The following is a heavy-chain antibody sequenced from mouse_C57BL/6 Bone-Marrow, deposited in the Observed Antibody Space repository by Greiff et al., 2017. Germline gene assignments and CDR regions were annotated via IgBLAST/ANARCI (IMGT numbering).Heavy chain of an antibody. CDR1: GFNIKDYY. Sequence: EVQLQQSGAELVRPGASVKLSCTASGFNIKDYYMHWVKQRPEQGLEWIGRIDPEDGDTEYAPKFQGKATMTADTSSNTAYLQLSSLTSEDTAVYYCTTGDYYCSSKYYYAMDYWGQGTSVTVSS. V-gene: IGHV14-1*01. CDR3: TTGDYYCSSKYYYAMDY. J-gene: IGHJ4*01. CDR2: IDPEDGDT. D-gene: IGHD1-1*01.